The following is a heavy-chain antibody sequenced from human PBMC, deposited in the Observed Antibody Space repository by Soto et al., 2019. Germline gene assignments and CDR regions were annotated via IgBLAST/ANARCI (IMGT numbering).Heavy chain of an antibody. CDR1: GFSLTNGRMG. V-gene: IGHV2-26*01. D-gene: IGHD4-17*01. J-gene: IGHJ6*02. CDR2: FFSAAER. Sequence: SGPTLVNPTETLTLTCSVSGFSLTNGRMGVSWIRQPPGKALEWLDHFFSAAERSYRTSMESRLNMYKDSSGSQVVLTMTNVAPADTATYFCARMDGDYNYYGLDVWGHGIAVTVSS. CDR3: ARMDGDYNYYGLDV.